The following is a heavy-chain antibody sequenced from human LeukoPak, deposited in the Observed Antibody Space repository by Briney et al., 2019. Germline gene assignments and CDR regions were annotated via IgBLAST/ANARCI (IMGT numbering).Heavy chain of an antibody. Sequence: GGSLRLSCAASGFTFDDYAMHWVRQAPGKGLEWVSGISWNSGSIGYADSVKGRFTISRDNAKNSLYLQMNSLRAEDTALYYCAKVQRYSYGADCDYWGQGTLVTVSS. J-gene: IGHJ4*02. CDR2: ISWNSGSI. CDR3: AKVQRYSYGADCDY. CDR1: GFTFDDYA. D-gene: IGHD5-18*01. V-gene: IGHV3-9*01.